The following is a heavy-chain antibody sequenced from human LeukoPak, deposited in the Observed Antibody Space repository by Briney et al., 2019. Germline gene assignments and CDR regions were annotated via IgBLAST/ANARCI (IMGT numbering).Heavy chain of an antibody. CDR1: GFTFSGSA. CDR3: TFLLPPLGP. D-gene: IGHD3-16*01. V-gene: IGHV3-73*01. CDR2: IRSKANSYAT. Sequence: GGSLRLSCAASGFTFSGSAMHWVRQASGKGVEWVGRIRSKANSYATAYAAWVKGKFTIAREDSKKKAYLQMNSLKTEDTAVYYCTFLLPPLGPWGQGTLVTVSS. J-gene: IGHJ5*02.